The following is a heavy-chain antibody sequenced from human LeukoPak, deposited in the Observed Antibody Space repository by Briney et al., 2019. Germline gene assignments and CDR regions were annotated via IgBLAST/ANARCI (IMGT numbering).Heavy chain of an antibody. CDR2: NYYSGST. CDR3: ARQTLTRTPRYYDFWSGYYPYYYYGMDV. V-gene: IGHV4-39*01. J-gene: IGHJ6*02. Sequence: SETLSLTCTVSGGSISSSSYYWGWIRQPPGKGLEWIGSNYYSGSTYYNPSLKSRVTISVDTSKNQFSLKLSSVTAADTAVYYCARQTLTRTPRYYDFWSGYYPYYYYGMDVWGQGTTVTVSS. D-gene: IGHD3-3*01. CDR1: GGSISSSSYY.